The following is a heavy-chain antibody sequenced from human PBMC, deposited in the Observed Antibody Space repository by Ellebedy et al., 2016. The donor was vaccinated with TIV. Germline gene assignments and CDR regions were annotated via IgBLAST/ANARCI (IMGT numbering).Heavy chain of an antibody. CDR2: ISAYNGDT. Sequence: ASVKVSCKASGYTFTNYGISWVRQAPGQGLEWMGWISAYNGDTNYAQKLQDRVIMTTDTSTNTAYMELRSLRSDDTAVYYCARANYDILTGYDYYGMDVWGQGTTVTVSS. CDR1: GYTFTNYG. V-gene: IGHV1-18*04. J-gene: IGHJ6*02. D-gene: IGHD3-9*01. CDR3: ARANYDILTGYDYYGMDV.